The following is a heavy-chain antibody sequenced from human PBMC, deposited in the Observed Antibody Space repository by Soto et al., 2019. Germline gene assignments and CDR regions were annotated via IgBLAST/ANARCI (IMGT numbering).Heavy chain of an antibody. D-gene: IGHD5-12*01. CDR1: GGSFSGYY. CDR3: ARGKGGGYGYYYYYYGMDV. CDR2: INHSGST. V-gene: IGHV4-34*01. Sequence: SETLSLTCAVYGGSFSGYYWSWIRQPPGEGLEWIGEINHSGSTNYNPSLKSRVTISVDTSKNQFSLKLSSVTAADTAVYYCARGKGGGYGYYYYYYGMDVWGQGTTVTVSS. J-gene: IGHJ6*01.